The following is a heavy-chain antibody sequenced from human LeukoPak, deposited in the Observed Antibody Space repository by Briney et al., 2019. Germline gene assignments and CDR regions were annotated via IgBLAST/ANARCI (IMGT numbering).Heavy chain of an antibody. D-gene: IGHD3-10*01. J-gene: IGHJ6*04. V-gene: IGHV4-59*01. CDR1: GGSISSYY. Sequence: SETLSLTCTVSGGSISSYYWSWIRQPPGKGLEWIGYIYYSGSTNYNPSLKSRVTISVDTSKNQFSLKLSSVTAADTAVYYCARVEGEAGGSGGYPIYYYYYGMDVWGKGTTVTVSS. CDR2: IYYSGST. CDR3: ARVEGEAGGSGGYPIYYYYYGMDV.